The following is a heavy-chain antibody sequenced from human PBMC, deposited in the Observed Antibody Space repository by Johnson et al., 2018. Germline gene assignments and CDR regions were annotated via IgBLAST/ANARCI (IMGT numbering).Heavy chain of an antibody. CDR2: ISSSHI. Sequence: VQLVQSGGGLVKPGGSLRLSCAASVFTFSTYSMNWVRQAPGKGLEWVSSISSSHIYHADSVKGRFTISRDNAKNSLYLQMNSLGAEDTAVYYCAKSQGFFYYYDMDVWGQGTTVTGSS. CDR3: AKSQGFFYYYDMDV. J-gene: IGHJ6*02. CDR1: VFTFSTYS. V-gene: IGHV3-21*04. D-gene: IGHD3-3*01.